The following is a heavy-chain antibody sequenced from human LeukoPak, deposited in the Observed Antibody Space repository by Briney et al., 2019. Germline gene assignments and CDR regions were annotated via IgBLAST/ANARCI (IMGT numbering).Heavy chain of an antibody. V-gene: IGHV4-39*07. CDR2: IYYSGST. J-gene: IGHJ3*02. Sequence: PSETLSLTCTVSGGSISSSSYYWGWIRQPPGKGLEWIGSIYYSGSTYYNPSLKSRVTISVDTSKNQFSLKLSSVTAADTAVYYCARGWYSRDRLPVADAFDIWGQGTMVTVSS. D-gene: IGHD6-13*01. CDR1: GGSISSSSYY. CDR3: ARGWYSRDRLPVADAFDI.